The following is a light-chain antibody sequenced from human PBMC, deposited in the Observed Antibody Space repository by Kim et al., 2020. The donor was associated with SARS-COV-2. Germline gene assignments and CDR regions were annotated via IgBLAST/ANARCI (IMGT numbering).Light chain of an antibody. Sequence: NFMLTQPHSVSESPGKTVTISCTRSSGSIGGNYVQWYQQRPGSAPATVIYEDDQRPSGVPVRFSGSIDTSSNSASLTISEVKTEDEAVYCCQSYDTTTVVFGGGTQLTVL. CDR3: QSYDTTTVV. CDR1: SGSIGGNY. V-gene: IGLV6-57*03. CDR2: EDD. J-gene: IGLJ2*01.